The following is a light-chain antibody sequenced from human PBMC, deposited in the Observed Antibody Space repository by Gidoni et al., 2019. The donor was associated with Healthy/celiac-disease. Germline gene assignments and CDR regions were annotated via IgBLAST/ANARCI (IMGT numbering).Light chain of an antibody. CDR2: AAS. Sequence: DIQMTQSPSSLSASVGDRVTITCRASQSISSYLNWYQQKPGKAPKLLIYAASSWQSGVPARFSGSGSGTDFTLTISSLQPEDFATYYCQQSDSTPFTFGGGTKVEIK. J-gene: IGKJ4*01. CDR1: QSISSY. CDR3: QQSDSTPFT. V-gene: IGKV1-39*01.